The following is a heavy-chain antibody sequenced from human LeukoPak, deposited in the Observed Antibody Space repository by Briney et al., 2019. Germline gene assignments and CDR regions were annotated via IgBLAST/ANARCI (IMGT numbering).Heavy chain of an antibody. CDR2: IKQDGSKK. J-gene: IGHJ4*02. CDR3: ASANIAAAGTDY. D-gene: IGHD6-13*01. Sequence: GGSLRLSCVASGFPFSSYWMTWVRQAPGKGLEWVANIKQDGSKKSYVDSVKGRFTISRDNSKNTLYLQMNSLRAEDTAVYYCASANIAAAGTDYWGQGTLVTVSS. CDR1: GFPFSSYW. V-gene: IGHV3-7*01.